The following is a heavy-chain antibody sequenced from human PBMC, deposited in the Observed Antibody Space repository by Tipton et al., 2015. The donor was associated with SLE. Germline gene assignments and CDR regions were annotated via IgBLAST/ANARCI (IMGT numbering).Heavy chain of an antibody. V-gene: IGHV4-38-2*02. D-gene: IGHD6-13*01. CDR3: SRSYSSSWYDTFHI. Sequence: TLSLTCNVSGYFIRSGYYWGWIRQPPGKGLEWIGSVYHGGNTCYNPTLKSRVAMSVDTSKNHFSLNLDSVTAADTAVYFCSRSYSSSWYDTFHIWGPGTTVIVSS. CDR2: VYHGGNT. CDR1: GYFIRSGYY. J-gene: IGHJ3*02.